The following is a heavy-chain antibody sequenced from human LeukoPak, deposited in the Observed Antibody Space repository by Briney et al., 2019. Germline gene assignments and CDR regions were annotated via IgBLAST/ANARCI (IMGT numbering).Heavy chain of an antibody. Sequence: PSETLSLTCAVSGGSISSGGYSWSWIRQPPGKGLEWIGYIYHSGSTYYNPSLKSRVTISVDRSKNQFSLKLSSVTAADTAVYYCARGSYLYGMDVWGQGTMVTVSS. J-gene: IGHJ6*02. CDR3: ARGSYLYGMDV. D-gene: IGHD3-10*01. CDR2: IYHSGST. CDR1: GGSISSGGYS. V-gene: IGHV4-30-2*01.